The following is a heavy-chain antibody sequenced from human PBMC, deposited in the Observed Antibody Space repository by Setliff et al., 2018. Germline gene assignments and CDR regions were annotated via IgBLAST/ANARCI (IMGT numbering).Heavy chain of an antibody. CDR2: IRYDGSNK. D-gene: IGHD7-27*01. J-gene: IGHJ4*02. CDR1: GFTLSSYG. CDR3: VRDLHWGFDY. V-gene: IGHV3-30*02. Sequence: AGGSLRLSCAVSGFTLSSYGMHWVRQAPGKGLEWVTLIRYDGSNKYSADSVKGRFTISRDNVKNSLFLQMNSLRAEDTAVYYCVRDLHWGFDYWGLGTLVTVSS.